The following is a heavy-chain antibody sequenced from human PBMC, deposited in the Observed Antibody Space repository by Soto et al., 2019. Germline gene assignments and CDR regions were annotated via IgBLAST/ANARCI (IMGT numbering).Heavy chain of an antibody. Sequence: QVQLVESGGGVVQPGRSLRLSCAASGFTFSSYAMHWVRQAPGKGLEWVAVISYDGSNKYYADSVKGRFTISRDNSKNTLYLQMNSLRAEDTAVYYCARDRIQWYYYYYYGMDVWGQGTPVTVSS. D-gene: IGHD2-15*01. CDR3: ARDRIQWYYYYYYGMDV. J-gene: IGHJ6*02. CDR2: ISYDGSNK. V-gene: IGHV3-30-3*01. CDR1: GFTFSSYA.